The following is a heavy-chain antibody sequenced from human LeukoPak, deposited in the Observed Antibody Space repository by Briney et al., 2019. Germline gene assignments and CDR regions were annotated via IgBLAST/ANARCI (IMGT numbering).Heavy chain of an antibody. V-gene: IGHV3-33*01. CDR1: GFTFGSYG. CDR2: IWYDGSNK. J-gene: IGHJ3*02. CDR3: ARSLRTDLDAFDI. Sequence: GGSLRLSCAASGFTFGSYGMHWVRQAPGKGLEWVAVIWYDGSNKYYADSVKGRFTISRDNSKNTLYLQMNSLRAEDTAVYYCARSLRTDLDAFDIWGQGTMVTVSS.